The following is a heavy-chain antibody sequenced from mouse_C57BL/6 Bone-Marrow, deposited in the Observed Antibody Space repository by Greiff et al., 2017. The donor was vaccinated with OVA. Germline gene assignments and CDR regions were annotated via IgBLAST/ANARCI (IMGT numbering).Heavy chain of an antibody. CDR1: GFTFSSYG. Sequence: EVKLMESGGDLVKPGGSLKLSCAASGFTFSSYGMSWVRQTPDKRLEWVATISSGGSYTYSPDSVKGRFTISRDNAKNTLYLQMSSLKSEDTAMYYCARHTGGFAYWGQGTLVTVSA. J-gene: IGHJ3*01. V-gene: IGHV5-6*01. CDR2: ISSGGSYT. D-gene: IGHD1-1*01. CDR3: ARHTGGFAY.